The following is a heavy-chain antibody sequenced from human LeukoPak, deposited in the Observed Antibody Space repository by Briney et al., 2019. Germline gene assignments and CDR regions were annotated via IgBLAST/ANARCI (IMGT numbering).Heavy chain of an antibody. V-gene: IGHV3-21*01. Sequence: GGSLRLSCAASGFTFSSYAMSWVRQAPGKGLEWVSSISSSSSYIYYADSVKGRFTISRDNAKNSLYLQMNSLRAEDTAVYYCARGVGSSSPSFYYWGQGTLVTVSS. CDR1: GFTFSSYA. CDR3: ARGVGSSSPSFYY. CDR2: ISSSSSYI. D-gene: IGHD6-6*01. J-gene: IGHJ4*02.